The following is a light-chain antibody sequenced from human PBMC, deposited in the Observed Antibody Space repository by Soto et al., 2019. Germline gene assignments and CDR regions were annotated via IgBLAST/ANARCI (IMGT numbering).Light chain of an antibody. Sequence: DIQMTQSPSSLSASVGDRVTITCRASQDISVYLAWYQQKPGKVPKLPIYSASTLQSGVPSRFSGSGSGTDFTLTISSLQPEYVATYYCQQYNKWPPYTFGQGTKLEIK. CDR3: QQYNKWPPYT. CDR2: SAS. V-gene: IGKV1-27*01. J-gene: IGKJ2*01. CDR1: QDISVY.